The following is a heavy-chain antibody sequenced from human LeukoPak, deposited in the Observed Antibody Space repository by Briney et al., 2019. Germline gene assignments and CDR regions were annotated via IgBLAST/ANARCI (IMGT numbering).Heavy chain of an antibody. CDR3: ARFWSGYLPDY. CDR2: ITGYNENT. Sequence: ASVKVSCKASGYSFSSYGIGWVRQAPGQGLEWTAWITGYNENTNYAQMLQGRVTMTTDTSTSTAYMELRSLISDDTAVYYCARFWSGYLPDYWGQGTLVTVSS. J-gene: IGHJ4*02. CDR1: GYSFSSYG. D-gene: IGHD3-3*01. V-gene: IGHV1-18*01.